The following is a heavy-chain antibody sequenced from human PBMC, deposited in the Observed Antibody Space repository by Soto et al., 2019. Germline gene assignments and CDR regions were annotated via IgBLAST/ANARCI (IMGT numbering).Heavy chain of an antibody. CDR3: ARSIVVVVAASSPAQNFDY. Sequence: SGPTLVNPTQTLTLTCTFSGFSLSTSGVGVGWIRQPPGKALEWLALIYWDDDKRYSPSLKSRLTITRDTSKNQVVLTMTNMDPVDTATYYCARSIVVVVAASSPAQNFDYWGQGTLVTVSS. D-gene: IGHD2-15*01. J-gene: IGHJ4*02. CDR2: IYWDDDK. CDR1: GFSLSTSGVG. V-gene: IGHV2-5*02.